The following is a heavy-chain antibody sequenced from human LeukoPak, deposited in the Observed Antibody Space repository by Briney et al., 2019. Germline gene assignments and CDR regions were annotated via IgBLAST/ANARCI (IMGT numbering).Heavy chain of an antibody. D-gene: IGHD5-12*01. CDR2: MSFDGSHT. V-gene: IGHV3-30*18. CDR1: GFTFSSYG. Sequence: PGGSLRLSCAASGFTFSSYGMHWVRQAPGKGLEWVAVMSFDGSHTYYADSVKGRFTISRDNSKNTLYLQMNSLRAEDTAVYYCAKDLSGGYDYFDYWGQGTLVTVSS. CDR3: AKDLSGGYDYFDY. J-gene: IGHJ4*02.